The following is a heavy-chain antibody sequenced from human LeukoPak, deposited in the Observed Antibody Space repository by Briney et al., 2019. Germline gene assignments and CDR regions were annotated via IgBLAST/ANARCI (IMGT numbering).Heavy chain of an antibody. CDR2: IYYSGST. CDR3: ARDRIVVVPAAMDYYGMDV. D-gene: IGHD2-2*01. CDR1: GGSVSGGSYY. J-gene: IGHJ6*02. Sequence: SETLSLTCTVSGGSVSGGSYYWSWIRQPPGKGLEWIGYIYYSGSTNYNPSLKSRVTISVDTSKNQFSPKLSSVTAADTAVYYCARDRIVVVPAAMDYYGMDVWGQGTTVTVSS. V-gene: IGHV4-61*01.